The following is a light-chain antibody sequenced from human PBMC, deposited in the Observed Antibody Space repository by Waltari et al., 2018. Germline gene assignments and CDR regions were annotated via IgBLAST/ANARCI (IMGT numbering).Light chain of an antibody. V-gene: IGKV3-15*01. Sequence: EIVMTQSPATLSVSPGERATLSCRASQGISSDLAWYQQKPGQTPRLLIFGASTRATGVPARFSGSGSGTEFTLTISSLQSGDFGVYYCQQSKIWPAFGQGTKVEIK. J-gene: IGKJ1*01. CDR3: QQSKIWPA. CDR1: QGISSD. CDR2: GAS.